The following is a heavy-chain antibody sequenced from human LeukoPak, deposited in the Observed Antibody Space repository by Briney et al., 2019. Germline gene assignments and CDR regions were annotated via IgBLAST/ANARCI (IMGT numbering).Heavy chain of an antibody. V-gene: IGHV3-7*03. CDR2: IKQDGSEK. Sequence: GGSLRLSCAASGLTLSNYWMIWVRQAPGKGLEWVANIKQDGSEKYYVDSVKGRFTISRDNAKNSLSLQMNSLRADDTAIYYCAKAREGTLYGADTLLYYPMDVWGQGTTVSVSS. CDR3: AKAREGTLYGADTLLYYPMDV. D-gene: IGHD1-1*01. J-gene: IGHJ6*02. CDR1: GLTLSNYW.